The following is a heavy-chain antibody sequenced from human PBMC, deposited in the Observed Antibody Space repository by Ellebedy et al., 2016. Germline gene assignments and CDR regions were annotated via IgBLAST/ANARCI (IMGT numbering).Heavy chain of an antibody. CDR3: STTDHSGGYSRFDY. V-gene: IGHV3-15*01. CDR2: IKSIPDGGTA. CDR1: GFTLSNAW. J-gene: IGHJ4*02. Sequence: GESLKISCAASGFTLSNAWMTWVRQAPGKGLEWIGLIKSIPDGGTADYAAPVKGRFTISRDNSKNTLYLQMNSLETEDTAMYYCSTTDHSGGYSRFDYWGQGTLVSVSS. D-gene: IGHD1-26*01.